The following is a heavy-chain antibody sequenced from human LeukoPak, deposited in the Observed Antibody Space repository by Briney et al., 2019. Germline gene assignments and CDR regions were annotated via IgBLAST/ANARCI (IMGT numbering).Heavy chain of an antibody. D-gene: IGHD5-24*01. J-gene: IGHJ4*02. Sequence: ASVKVSCKASGYTFTGYYMHWVRQAPGQGLEWMGWINPNSGGTSYAQKFQGRVTMTRDMSTSTVYMELSSLRSEDTAVYYCARAGERWLQGLSVYDYWGQGTLVTVSS. CDR3: ARAGERWLQGLSVYDY. V-gene: IGHV1-2*02. CDR2: INPNSGGT. CDR1: GYTFTGYY.